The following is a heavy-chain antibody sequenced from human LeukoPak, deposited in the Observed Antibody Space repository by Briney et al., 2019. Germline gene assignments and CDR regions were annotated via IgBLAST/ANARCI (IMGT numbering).Heavy chain of an antibody. CDR1: AFIFSGHW. CDR2: IKEDGSER. D-gene: IGHD3-22*01. J-gene: IGHJ4*02. CDR3: ATDRERDPSVYYLV. Sequence: GGSLRLSCEGSAFIFSGHWMNWVRQTPGKGLEWVASIKEDGSERQYVDSVKGRFAISRDNSKNTLFLQMNSLRAEDSAVYYCATDRERDPSVYYLVGGQGTLITVSS. V-gene: IGHV3-7*03.